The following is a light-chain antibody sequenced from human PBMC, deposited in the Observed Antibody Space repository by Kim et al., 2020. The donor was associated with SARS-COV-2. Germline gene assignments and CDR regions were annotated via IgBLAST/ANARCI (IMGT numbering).Light chain of an antibody. Sequence: LSPGERATLSCRASQSVSSYLAWYQQKPGQAPRHLIYDASNRATGIPARFSGSGSGTDFTLTISSLEPEDFAVYYCQQRSNWPLTFGGGTKVDIK. CDR1: QSVSSY. J-gene: IGKJ4*01. CDR2: DAS. CDR3: QQRSNWPLT. V-gene: IGKV3-11*01.